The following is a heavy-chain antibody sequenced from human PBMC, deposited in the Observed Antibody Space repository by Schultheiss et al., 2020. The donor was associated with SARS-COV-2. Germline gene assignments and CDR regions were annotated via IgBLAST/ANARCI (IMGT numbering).Heavy chain of an antibody. CDR2: IGTAGDP. CDR3: ARHQTNYGSGSRRSLGYAFDI. Sequence: GGSLRLSCAASGFTFSSYDMHWVRQATGKGLEWVSAIGTAGDPYYPGSVKGRFTISRENAKNSLYLQMNSLRAGDTAVYYCARHQTNYGSGSRRSLGYAFDIWGQGTMVTVSS. CDR1: GFTFSSYD. J-gene: IGHJ3*02. V-gene: IGHV3-13*05. D-gene: IGHD3-10*01.